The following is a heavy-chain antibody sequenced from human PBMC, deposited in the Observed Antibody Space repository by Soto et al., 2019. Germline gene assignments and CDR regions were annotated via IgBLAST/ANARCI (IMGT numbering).Heavy chain of an antibody. J-gene: IGHJ6*02. CDR3: AGDMYSGSYKAPYYYYGMDV. D-gene: IGHD1-26*01. Sequence: SETLSLTCTVSGGSISSYYWSWIRQPPGKGLDWIGYIYYSGSTNYNPSLKSRVTISVDTSKNQFSLKLSSVTAADTAVYYCAGDMYSGSYKAPYYYYGMDVWGQGTTVTVSS. V-gene: IGHV4-59*01. CDR1: GGSISSYY. CDR2: IYYSGST.